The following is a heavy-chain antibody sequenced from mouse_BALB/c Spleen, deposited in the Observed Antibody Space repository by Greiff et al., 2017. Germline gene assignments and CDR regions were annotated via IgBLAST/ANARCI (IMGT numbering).Heavy chain of an antibody. J-gene: IGHJ4*01. CDR3: ARKYGNYGSAMDY. V-gene: IGHV1-7*01. Sequence: VQLQQSGAELAKPGASVKMSCKASGYTFTSYWMHWVKQRPGQGLEWIGYINPSTGYTEYNQKFKDKATLTADKSSSTAYMQLSSLTSEDSEVYYCARKYGNYGSAMDYWGQGTSVTVSS. CDR1: GYTFTSYW. D-gene: IGHD2-10*02. CDR2: INPSTGYT.